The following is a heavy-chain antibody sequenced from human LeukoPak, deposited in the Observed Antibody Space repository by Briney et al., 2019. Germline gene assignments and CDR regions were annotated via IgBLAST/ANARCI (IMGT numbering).Heavy chain of an antibody. CDR3: ARRNYDILTGYYREYFDY. J-gene: IGHJ4*02. Sequence: GESLKISCKGSGYSFTSYWIGWVRQMPGKGLEWMGIIYPGDSDTRYSPSFQGQVTISADKSISTAYLQWSSLKASDTAMYYCARRNYDILTGYYREYFDYWGQGTLVTVSS. CDR2: IYPGDSDT. D-gene: IGHD3-9*01. CDR1: GYSFTSYW. V-gene: IGHV5-51*01.